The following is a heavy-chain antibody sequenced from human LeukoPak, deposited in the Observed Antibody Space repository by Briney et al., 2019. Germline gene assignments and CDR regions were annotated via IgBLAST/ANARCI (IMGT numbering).Heavy chain of an antibody. Sequence: GGSLRLSCAASGFTFSSYEMNWVRQAPGKGLEWVSYISSSGSTIYYADSVKGRFTISRDNAKNSLYLQMNSLRAEDTAVYYCARWGYGDYVSGWFDPWGQGTLVTVSS. CDR2: ISSSGSTI. J-gene: IGHJ5*02. V-gene: IGHV3-48*03. D-gene: IGHD4-17*01. CDR3: ARWGYGDYVSGWFDP. CDR1: GFTFSSYE.